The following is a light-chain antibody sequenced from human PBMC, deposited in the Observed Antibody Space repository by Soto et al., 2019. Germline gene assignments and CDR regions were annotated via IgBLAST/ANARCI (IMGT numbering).Light chain of an antibody. Sequence: DIRLTQSPATLSFSLGDRVTLSCRASQTISSGLAWYQQNPGKAPKLLIYDASTLESGVPSRFSGSGSGTEFTLTISSLQPDDFATYCCQHYISAWTFGQGTKVDIK. J-gene: IGKJ1*01. V-gene: IGKV1-5*01. CDR1: QTISSG. CDR2: DAS. CDR3: QHYISAWT.